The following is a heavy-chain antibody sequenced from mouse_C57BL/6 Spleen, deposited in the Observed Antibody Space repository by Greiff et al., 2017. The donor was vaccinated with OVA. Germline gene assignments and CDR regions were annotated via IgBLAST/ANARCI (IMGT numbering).Heavy chain of an antibody. Sequence: VQLQQSGAELVKPGASVKLSCTASGFNIKDYYMHWVKQRTEQGLEWIGRIDPEDGDTKYAPKFQGKATITADTSSNTAYLQLSSLTSEDTAVYYCARSRVLLSFDYWGQGTTLTVSS. J-gene: IGHJ2*01. V-gene: IGHV14-2*01. CDR1: GFNIKDYY. CDR2: IDPEDGDT. D-gene: IGHD2-1*01. CDR3: ARSRVLLSFDY.